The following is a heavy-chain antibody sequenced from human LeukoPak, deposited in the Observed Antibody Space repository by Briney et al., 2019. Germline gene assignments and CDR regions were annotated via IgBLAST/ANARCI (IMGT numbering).Heavy chain of an antibody. J-gene: IGHJ6*03. CDR3: ARVNIAAAGDYSYYYYMDV. Sequence: SETLSLTCTVSGGSISSYYWSWIRQPPGKGLEWIGYIYYSGSTNYNPPLKSRVTISVDTSKNQFSLKLSSVTAADTAVYYCARVNIAAAGDYSYYYYMDVWGKGTTVTVSS. CDR2: IYYSGST. D-gene: IGHD6-13*01. CDR1: GGSISSYY. V-gene: IGHV4-59*01.